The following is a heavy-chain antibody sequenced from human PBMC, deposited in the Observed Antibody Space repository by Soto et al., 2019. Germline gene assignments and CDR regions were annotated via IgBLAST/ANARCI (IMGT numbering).Heavy chain of an antibody. V-gene: IGHV4-4*02. Sequence: SETLSLTCAVSGGSISSGNWWSWVRQPPGTGLEWIGEINHSGSTNYNPSLKSRVTISVDTSKNQFSLKLTSVTAADTAVYYCARDKITGLFDYWGQGTLVTVSS. D-gene: IGHD2-8*02. CDR3: ARDKITGLFDY. J-gene: IGHJ4*02. CDR2: INHSGST. CDR1: GGSISSGNW.